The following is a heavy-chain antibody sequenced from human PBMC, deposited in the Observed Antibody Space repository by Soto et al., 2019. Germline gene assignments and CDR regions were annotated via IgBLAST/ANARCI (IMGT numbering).Heavy chain of an antibody. Sequence: SETLSLTCTVSGGSISSYYWSWIRQPPGKGLEWIGYIYYSGSTNYNPSLKSRVTISVDTSKNQFSLKLSSVTAADTAVYYCARHYDNDYGVSIQHWGQGTLVTVSS. D-gene: IGHD4-17*01. CDR2: IYYSGST. CDR1: GGSISSYY. V-gene: IGHV4-59*08. CDR3: ARHYDNDYGVSIQH. J-gene: IGHJ1*01.